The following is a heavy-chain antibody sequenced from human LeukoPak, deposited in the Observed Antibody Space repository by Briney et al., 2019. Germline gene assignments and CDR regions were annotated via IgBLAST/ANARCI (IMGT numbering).Heavy chain of an antibody. J-gene: IGHJ4*02. CDR2: ISYDGSNK. D-gene: IGHD3-9*01. Sequence: PGGSLRLSCAASGFTFSSYAMHWVRQAPGKGLEWVAVISYDGSNKYYADSVKGRFTISRDNSKNTLYLQMNSLRAEDTAVYYCARDHVRYFDWLLFRRGRGFDYWGQGTLVTVSS. CDR3: ARDHVRYFDWLLFRRGRGFDY. V-gene: IGHV3-30*04. CDR1: GFTFSSYA.